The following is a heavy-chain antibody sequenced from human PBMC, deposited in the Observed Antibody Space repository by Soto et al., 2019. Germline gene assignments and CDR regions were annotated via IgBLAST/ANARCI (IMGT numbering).Heavy chain of an antibody. Sequence: SETLSLTCAVYGGSFSDYFWTWIRQPPGKGLEWIGEINHSGSTNFNPSLKSRVAISADTSRNQFSLRVTSVTAADTAVYYCARGGVGYDFWSGYYPHGYYYYGMDVWGQGTTVTVSS. CDR1: GGSFSDYF. V-gene: IGHV4-34*01. D-gene: IGHD3-3*01. CDR2: INHSGST. J-gene: IGHJ6*02. CDR3: ARGGVGYDFWSGYYPHGYYYYGMDV.